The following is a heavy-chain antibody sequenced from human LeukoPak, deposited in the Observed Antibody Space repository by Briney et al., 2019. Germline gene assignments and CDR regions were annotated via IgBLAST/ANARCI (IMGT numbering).Heavy chain of an antibody. CDR2: IYTGGST. J-gene: IGHJ6*03. CDR1: GGSFSGYY. D-gene: IGHD3-9*01. V-gene: IGHV4-59*10. CDR3: ARTYYDTFMDV. Sequence: SETLSLTCAVYGGSFSGYYWSWIRQPAGKGLEWIGRIYTGGSTNYNPSLKSRVTISKDTSKNQFSLKVSSVTAADTAVYYCARTYYDTFMDVWGKGTTVTISS.